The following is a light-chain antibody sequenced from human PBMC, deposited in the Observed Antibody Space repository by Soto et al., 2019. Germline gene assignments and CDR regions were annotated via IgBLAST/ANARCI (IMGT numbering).Light chain of an antibody. Sequence: QSVLTQPPSVSEAARQRGTISCSGSSSNIGNNAVNWYQQLPGKAPKLLIYYDDLLPSGVSDRFSASKSGTSASLAISGLQSEDEDDYYCAAWDDSLNGYVFGTGTKVTVL. CDR1: SSNIGNNA. CDR3: AAWDDSLNGYV. CDR2: YDD. J-gene: IGLJ1*01. V-gene: IGLV1-36*01.